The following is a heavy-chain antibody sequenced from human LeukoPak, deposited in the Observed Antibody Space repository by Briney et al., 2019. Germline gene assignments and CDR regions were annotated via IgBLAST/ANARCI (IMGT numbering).Heavy chain of an antibody. CDR1: GGAFSGYY. CDR3: ARNNYLDYFDAFGI. Sequence: PSETLSLTCAVYGGAFSGYYWGWIRQPPGKGLEWIGEINHSGSTNYNPSLKSRVTLSVATSKHQFSLKMSSVTAEDTAVYYCARNNYLDYFDAFGIWAERPMVSVSS. D-gene: IGHD4-17*01. V-gene: IGHV4-34*01. J-gene: IGHJ3*02. CDR2: INHSGST.